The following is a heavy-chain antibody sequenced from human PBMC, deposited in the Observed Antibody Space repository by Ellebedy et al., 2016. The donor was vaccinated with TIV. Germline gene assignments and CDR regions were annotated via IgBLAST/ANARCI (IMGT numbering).Heavy chain of an antibody. Sequence: MPSETLSLTCGVSSGSINSDNYWSWVRQSPGRGLEWIGAVYHSGHTNYNPSLRSRVSISVDKSKSQFSLRLRSMTAADTAVYYCARDWTRGGGYFASWFDPWGQGTPVTVSS. CDR1: SGSINSDNY. D-gene: IGHD2/OR15-2a*01. J-gene: IGHJ5*02. V-gene: IGHV4-4*02. CDR2: VYHSGHT. CDR3: ARDWTRGGGYFASWFDP.